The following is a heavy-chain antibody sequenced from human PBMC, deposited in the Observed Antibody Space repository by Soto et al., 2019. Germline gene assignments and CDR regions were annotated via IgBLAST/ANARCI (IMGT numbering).Heavy chain of an antibody. J-gene: IGHJ5*02. CDR3: AREGSITIFGVLIPYKWFDP. CDR2: ISSSGSTI. Sequence: PGGSLRLSCAASGFTFSDSYMSWIRQAPGKGLEWVSYISSSGSTIYYADSVKGRFTISRDNAKSSLYLQMNSLRAEDTAVYYCAREGSITIFGVLIPYKWFDPWGQGILVTVSS. D-gene: IGHD3-3*01. V-gene: IGHV3-11*01. CDR1: GFTFSDSY.